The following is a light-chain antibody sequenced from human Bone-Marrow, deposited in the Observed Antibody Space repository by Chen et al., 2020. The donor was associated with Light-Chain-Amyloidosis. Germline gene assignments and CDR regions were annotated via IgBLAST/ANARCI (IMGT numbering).Light chain of an antibody. CDR2: RDT. Sequence: SHELTQPPSVSVSPGQTPRRTCYGDDLPTKYAYGFQQKPGQAPVLLIHRDTERPSGISARLSGSSSATTATLTISGGQAEDEADYHCQSADSSGTYEVIFGGGTKLTVL. V-gene: IGLV3-25*03. J-gene: IGLJ2*01. CDR1: DLPTKY. CDR3: QSADSSGTYEVI.